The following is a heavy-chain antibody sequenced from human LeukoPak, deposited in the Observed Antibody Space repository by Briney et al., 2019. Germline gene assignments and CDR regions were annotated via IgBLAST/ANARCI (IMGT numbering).Heavy chain of an antibody. CDR2: ISRSGPT. CDR1: GFTFSGYD. Sequence: TGGSLRLSCAASGFTFSGYDMQWVRQAPGKGLEWVSGISRSGPTYYRDSVKGRFTISRDNSKDTLYLQMDSLRAEDTATYYCAKGESFAFAMWGKGTRVTVSS. CDR3: AKGESFAFAM. J-gene: IGHJ3*02. V-gene: IGHV3-23*01.